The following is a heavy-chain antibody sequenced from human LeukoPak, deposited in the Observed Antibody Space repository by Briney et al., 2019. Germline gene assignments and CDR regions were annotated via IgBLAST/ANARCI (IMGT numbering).Heavy chain of an antibody. CDR3: ATLYGLVDY. CDR2: IFYSGST. J-gene: IGHJ4*02. D-gene: IGHD3/OR15-3a*01. CDR1: GGSVSSTSHH. V-gene: IGHV4-39*01. Sequence: SETLSLTCTVSGGSVSSTSHHWDWIRQPPGQGLEWIGSIFYSGSTYYSPSLKSRVTISVDTSENQFSLKLSSVTAADTAVYYCATLYGLVDYWGQGTLVTVSS.